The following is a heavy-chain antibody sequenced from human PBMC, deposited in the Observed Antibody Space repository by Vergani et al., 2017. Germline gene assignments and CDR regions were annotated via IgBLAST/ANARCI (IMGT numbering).Heavy chain of an antibody. Sequence: QVQLQESGPGLVKPSETLSLTCTVSGGSISSYYWSWIRQPPGKGLEWIGYIYYSGSTNYNPSLKSRVTISVDTSKNQFSLKLSSVTAADTAVYYCARDNGMATVTSYYYYYMDVWGKGTTVTVSS. CDR3: ARDNGMATVTSYYYYYMDV. V-gene: IGHV4-59*01. CDR1: GGSISSYY. CDR2: IYYSGST. J-gene: IGHJ6*03. D-gene: IGHD5-24*01.